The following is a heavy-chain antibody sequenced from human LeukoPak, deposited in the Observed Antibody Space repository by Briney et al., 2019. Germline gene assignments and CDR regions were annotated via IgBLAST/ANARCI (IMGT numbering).Heavy chain of an antibody. CDR2: IRGSGGT. J-gene: IGHJ4*02. V-gene: IGHV3-23*01. Sequence: GGSLRLSCAASGFTFSSYAMSWVRQAPGKGLEWVSAIRGSGGTYYADSVKGRFTISRDNSKNTLYLQMNSLRAEDTAVYYCAKAGIVGASDYWGQGTLVTVS. CDR1: GFTFSSYA. D-gene: IGHD1-26*01. CDR3: AKAGIVGASDY.